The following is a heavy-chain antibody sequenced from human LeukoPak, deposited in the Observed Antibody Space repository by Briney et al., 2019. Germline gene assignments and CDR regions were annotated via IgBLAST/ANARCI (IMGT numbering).Heavy chain of an antibody. CDR1: GYTFTNYG. Sequence: ASVKVSCKASGYTFTNYGLNWVRQAPGQGLGWMGWISAYSGDTKYTQNLQGRVTMTTDTSTSTAFMELRSLRSDDTAVYYCARDLRRDDSSSYYYIGWFDLWGQGTLVTVSS. CDR2: ISAYSGDT. CDR3: ARDLRRDDSSSYYYIGWFDL. V-gene: IGHV1-18*01. D-gene: IGHD3-22*01. J-gene: IGHJ5*01.